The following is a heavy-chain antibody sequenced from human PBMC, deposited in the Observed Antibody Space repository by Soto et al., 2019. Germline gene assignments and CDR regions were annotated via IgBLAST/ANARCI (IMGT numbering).Heavy chain of an antibody. CDR1: GFKFSDYW. Sequence: DVQLVESGGGWVQPGRSLRLSCAASGFKFSDYWMSWVRQAPGKGLEWVGNIKHDTSEAHYADSVKGRSTITRDNIRNFLFLQMRDLRADDTASYYCARDGLLFSGPYRPSRFDYWGLGALVTVSS. V-gene: IGHV3-7*03. CDR2: IKHDTSEA. CDR3: ARDGLLFSGPYRPSRFDY. D-gene: IGHD3-16*02. J-gene: IGHJ4*02.